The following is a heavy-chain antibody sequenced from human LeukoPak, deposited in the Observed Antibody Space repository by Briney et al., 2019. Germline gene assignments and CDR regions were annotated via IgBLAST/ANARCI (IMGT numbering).Heavy chain of an antibody. CDR3: ARIYDFWSGYPNDAFDI. CDR1: GGSISSYY. V-gene: IGHV4-59*01. D-gene: IGHD3-3*01. Sequence: SETLSLTCTVSGGSISSYYWSWIRQPPGKGLEWIGYIYYSGSTNYNPSLKSRVTISVDTSKNQFSLKLSSVTAADTAVYYCARIYDFWSGYPNDAFDIWGQGTMVTVSS. CDR2: IYYSGST. J-gene: IGHJ3*02.